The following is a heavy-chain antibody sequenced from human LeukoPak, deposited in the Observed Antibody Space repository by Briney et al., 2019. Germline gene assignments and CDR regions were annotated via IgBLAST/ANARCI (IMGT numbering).Heavy chain of an antibody. D-gene: IGHD2-2*01. CDR2: INHSGST. CDR1: GGSFSGYY. V-gene: IGHV4-34*01. J-gene: IGHJ4*02. CDR3: ASGKMRGYCSSTSRPRLGYFDY. Sequence: SETLSLTCAVYGGSFSGYYWSWIRQPPGKGLEWIGEINHSGSTNYNPSLKSRVTISVDTSKNQFSLKLSSVTAADTAVYYCASGKMRGYCSSTSRPRLGYFDYWGQGTLVTVSS.